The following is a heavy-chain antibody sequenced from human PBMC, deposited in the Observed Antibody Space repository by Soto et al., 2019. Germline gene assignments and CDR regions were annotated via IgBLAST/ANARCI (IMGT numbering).Heavy chain of an antibody. CDR3: AKVIGDYGDYEGDAFDI. J-gene: IGHJ3*02. CDR2: ISGSGGST. V-gene: IGHV3-23*01. Sequence: GGSLRLSCAASGFTFSSYAMSWFRQAPGKGLEWVSAISGSGGSTYYADSVKGRFTISRDNSKNTLYLQMNSLRAEDTAVYYCAKVIGDYGDYEGDAFDIWGQGTMVTVSS. CDR1: GFTFSSYA. D-gene: IGHD4-17*01.